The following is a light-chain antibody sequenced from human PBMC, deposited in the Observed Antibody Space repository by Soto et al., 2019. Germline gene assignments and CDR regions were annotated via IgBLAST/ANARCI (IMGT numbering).Light chain of an antibody. CDR2: DVS. J-gene: IGKJ1*01. Sequence: DIQMTQSPSTLSASVGDRVTITCRASQSISGCLAWYQQKPGKAPKFLIYDVSSLESGVPSRFSGSGSGTEFTLMITGLQPDDFATYYCLQDYNYPWTLGQGTKVDIK. V-gene: IGKV1-5*01. CDR1: QSISGC. CDR3: LQDYNYPWT.